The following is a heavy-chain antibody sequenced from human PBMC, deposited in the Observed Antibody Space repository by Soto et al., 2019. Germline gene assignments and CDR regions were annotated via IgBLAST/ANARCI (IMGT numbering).Heavy chain of an antibody. CDR2: IYYSGST. CDR3: ARGTVDTAMVSPRYYYYYMDV. J-gene: IGHJ6*03. Sequence: SETLSLTCTVSGGSISSYYWSWIRQPPGKGQEWIGYIYYSGSTNYNPSLKSRVTISVDTSKNQFSLKLGSVTAADTAVYYCARGTVDTAMVSPRYYYYYMDVWGKGTTVTVS. D-gene: IGHD5-18*01. V-gene: IGHV4-59*01. CDR1: GGSISSYY.